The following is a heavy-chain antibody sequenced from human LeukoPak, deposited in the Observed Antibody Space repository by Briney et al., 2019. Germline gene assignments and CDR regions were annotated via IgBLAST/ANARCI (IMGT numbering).Heavy chain of an antibody. Sequence: PGGSLRLSCAASGFTFSSYSMNWVRQAPGKGLEWVSSISSSSSYIYYADSVKGRFTISRDNAKNSLYLQMNSLRAEDTAVYYCARGGSNQLPPWYSVWAFGIWGQGTMVTVSS. V-gene: IGHV3-21*01. CDR2: ISSSSSYI. J-gene: IGHJ3*02. CDR3: ARGGSNQLPPWYSVWAFGI. CDR1: GFTFSSYS. D-gene: IGHD1-26*01.